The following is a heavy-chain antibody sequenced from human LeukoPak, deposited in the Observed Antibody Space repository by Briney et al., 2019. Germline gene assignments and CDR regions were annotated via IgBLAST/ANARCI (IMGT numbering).Heavy chain of an antibody. Sequence: EASVKVSCKASGYTFTSYGISWVRQAPGQGLEWMGWISAYNGNTNYAQKLQGRVTMTRDLSTSTDYMELSSLRSDDTAVYFCARDNSVGDYAWWFDPWGQGTLVTVSS. D-gene: IGHD1-26*01. CDR3: ARDNSVGDYAWWFDP. J-gene: IGHJ5*02. CDR2: ISAYNGNT. CDR1: GYTFTSYG. V-gene: IGHV1-18*01.